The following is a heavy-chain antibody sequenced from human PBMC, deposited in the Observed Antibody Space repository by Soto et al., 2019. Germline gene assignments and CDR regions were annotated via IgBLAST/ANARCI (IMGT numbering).Heavy chain of an antibody. D-gene: IGHD6-6*01. J-gene: IGHJ6*02. V-gene: IGHV1-69*12. CDR1: GGTFSSYA. CDR2: IIPIFGTA. Sequence: QVQLVQSGAEVKKPGSSVNVSCKASGGTFSSYAISWVRQAPGQGLEWMGGIIPIFGTANYAQKFQGRVTITADESTSTAYMELSSLRSEDTAVYYCARDWVAAPGDYYYGMDVWGQGTTVTVSS. CDR3: ARDWVAAPGDYYYGMDV.